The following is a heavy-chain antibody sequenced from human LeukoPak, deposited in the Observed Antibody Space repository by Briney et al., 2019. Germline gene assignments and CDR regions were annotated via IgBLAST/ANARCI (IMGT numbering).Heavy chain of an antibody. J-gene: IGHJ6*03. CDR1: GYTLTELS. D-gene: IGHD4-11*01. CDR2: FDPEDGET. Sequence: ASVKVSCKVSGYTLTELSMHWVRQAPGKGLEWMGGFDPEDGETIYAQKFQGRVTMTEDTSTDTAYMELSSLRSEDTAVYYCATSDPTVTTFEQGGGWEYYYYYYMDVWGKGTTVTVSS. V-gene: IGHV1-24*01. CDR3: ATSDPTVTTFEQGGGWEYYYYYYMDV.